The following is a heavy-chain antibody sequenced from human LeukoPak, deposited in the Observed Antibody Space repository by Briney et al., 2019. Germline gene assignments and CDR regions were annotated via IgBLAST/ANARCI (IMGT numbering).Heavy chain of an antibody. CDR1: GFTFDDYA. CDR3: AKDMSGLRIAAAGIGYFQH. Sequence: PGGSLRLSCAAPGFTFDDYAMHWVRQTPGKGLEWVSGISWNSGSIGYADSVKGRFTISRDNAKNSLYLQMNSLRAEDTALYYCAKDMSGLRIAAAGIGYFQHWGQGTLVTVSS. J-gene: IGHJ1*01. D-gene: IGHD6-13*01. CDR2: ISWNSGSI. V-gene: IGHV3-9*01.